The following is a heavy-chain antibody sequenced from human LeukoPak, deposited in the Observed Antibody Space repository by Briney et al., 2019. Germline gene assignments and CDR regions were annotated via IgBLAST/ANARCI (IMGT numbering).Heavy chain of an antibody. CDR1: GYTFTSYY. J-gene: IGHJ3*02. Sequence: ASVKVSCKASGYTFTSYYMHWVRQAPGQGLEWMGIINPSGGSTSYAQKFQGRVTMNRDTSTSTVYMELSSLRSEDTAVYYCARAYYYDSSGYWDAFDIWGQGTMVTVSS. D-gene: IGHD3-22*01. V-gene: IGHV1-46*01. CDR2: INPSGGST. CDR3: ARAYYYDSSGYWDAFDI.